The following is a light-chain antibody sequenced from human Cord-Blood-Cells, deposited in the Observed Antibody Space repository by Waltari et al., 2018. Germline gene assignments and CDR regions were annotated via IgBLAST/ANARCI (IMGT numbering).Light chain of an antibody. Sequence: IVIVQTRDALTLSLGESAAIHCTSSQSVLYSSNNKNYLAWYQQKPGQPPKLLIYWASTRESGVPDRFSGSGSGTDFTLTISSLQAEDVAVYYCQQYYSTPITFGQGTRLEIK. CDR3: QQYYSTPIT. CDR1: QSVLYSSNNKNY. J-gene: IGKJ5*01. CDR2: WAS. V-gene: IGKV4-1*01.